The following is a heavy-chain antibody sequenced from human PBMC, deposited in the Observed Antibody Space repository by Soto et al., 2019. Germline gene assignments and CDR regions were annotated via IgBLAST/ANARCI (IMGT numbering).Heavy chain of an antibody. D-gene: IGHD2-2*01. Sequence: QVQLVQSGAEVKKPGSSVKVSCKASGGTFSSYAISWVRQAPGQGLEWMGGIIPIFGTANYAQKFQGRVTITADEYTSTAYMELSSLRSEDTAVYYCARGLLGYCSSTSCLVNGRFGYWGQGTLVTVSS. CDR2: IIPIFGTA. CDR1: GGTFSSYA. J-gene: IGHJ4*02. CDR3: ARGLLGYCSSTSCLVNGRFGY. V-gene: IGHV1-69*01.